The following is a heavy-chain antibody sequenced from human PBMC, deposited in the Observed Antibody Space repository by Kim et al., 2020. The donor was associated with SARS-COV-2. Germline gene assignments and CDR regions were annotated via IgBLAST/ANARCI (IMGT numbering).Heavy chain of an antibody. CDR1: GYSFTSYW. CDR2: IYPGDSDT. Sequence: GESLKISCKGSGYSFTSYWIGWVRQMPGKGLEWMGIIYPGDSDTRYSPSFQGQVTISADKSISTAYLQWSSLKASDTAMYYCARSIRSYYDSSGYGLDAFDIWGQGTMVTVSS. D-gene: IGHD3-22*01. V-gene: IGHV5-51*01. J-gene: IGHJ3*02. CDR3: ARSIRSYYDSSGYGLDAFDI.